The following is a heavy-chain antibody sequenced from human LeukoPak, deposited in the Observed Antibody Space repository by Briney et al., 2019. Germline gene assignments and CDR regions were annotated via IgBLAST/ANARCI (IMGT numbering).Heavy chain of an antibody. D-gene: IGHD3-3*01. CDR2: IYSNGNT. CDR1: GGSISTYY. CDR3: ARAVRDYDFWSGYPLFDY. J-gene: IGHJ4*02. V-gene: IGHV4-4*07. Sequence: PSETLSLTCTVSGGSISTYYWSWIRQPAGKGLEWIGRIYSNGNTNYNPSLKSRLTMSVDTSKNQFSLNLKSVTAADTAVYYCARAVRDYDFWSGYPLFDYWGQGTLVTVSS.